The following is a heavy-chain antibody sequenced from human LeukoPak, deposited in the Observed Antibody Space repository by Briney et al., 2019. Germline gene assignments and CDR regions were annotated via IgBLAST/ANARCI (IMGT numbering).Heavy chain of an antibody. J-gene: IGHJ4*02. V-gene: IGHV3-30*18. CDR1: GFTFSSSW. CDR2: ISYDGSNK. Sequence: GGSLRLSCAASGFTFSSSWMHWVRQAPGKGLEWVAVISYDGSNKYYADSVKGRFTISRDNSKNTLYLQMNSLRAEDTAVYYCAKDWGYSYGYFDYWGQGTLVTVSS. D-gene: IGHD5-18*01. CDR3: AKDWGYSYGYFDY.